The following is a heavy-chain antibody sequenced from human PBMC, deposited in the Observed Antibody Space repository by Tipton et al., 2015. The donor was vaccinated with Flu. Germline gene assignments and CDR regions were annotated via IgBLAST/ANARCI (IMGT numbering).Heavy chain of an antibody. D-gene: IGHD6-6*01. CDR2: ISSSSSYI. CDR1: GFTFSSYS. V-gene: IGHV3-21*01. Sequence: SLRLSCAASGFTFSSYSMNWVRQAPGKGLEWVSSISSSSSYIYYADSVKGRFTISRDNAKNSLYLQMNSLRAEDTAVYYCARGGPSIAARRGAFDIWGQGTMVTVSS. CDR3: ARGGPSIAARRGAFDI. J-gene: IGHJ3*02.